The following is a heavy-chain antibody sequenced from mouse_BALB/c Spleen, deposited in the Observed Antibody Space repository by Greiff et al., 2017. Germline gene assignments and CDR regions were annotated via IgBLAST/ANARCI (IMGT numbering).Heavy chain of an antibody. CDR2: INPGSGGT. Sequence: QVQLKQSGAELVRPGTSVKVSCKASGYAFTNYLIEWVKQRPGQGLEWIGVINPGSGGTNYNEKFKGKATLTADKSSSTAYMQLSSLTSDDSAVYFCARIWGYAMDYWGQGTSVTVSS. J-gene: IGHJ4*01. CDR3: ARIWGYAMDY. V-gene: IGHV1-54*01. CDR1: GYAFTNYL.